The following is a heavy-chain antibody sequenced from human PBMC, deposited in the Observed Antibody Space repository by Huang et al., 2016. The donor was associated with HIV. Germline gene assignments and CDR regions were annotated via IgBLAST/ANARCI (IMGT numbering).Heavy chain of an antibody. CDR2: IREDSGQK. Sequence: EVQLVESGGGLVQPGGSLRLSCAASDFAFSSYWMMWLRQVPGKGLEWVASIREDSGQKDYLDSVKGRFIISRDNPKKSLYLQMNNLRAEDAAVYYCARDPFIKAFDIWGQGTLVTVSS. V-gene: IGHV3-7*01. J-gene: IGHJ3*02. CDR3: ARDPFIKAFDI. CDR1: DFAFSSYW.